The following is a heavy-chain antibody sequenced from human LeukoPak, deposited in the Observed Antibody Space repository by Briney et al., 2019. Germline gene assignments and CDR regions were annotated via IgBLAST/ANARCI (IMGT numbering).Heavy chain of an antibody. CDR3: ARAKIAAAGTVAFYV. CDR1: GFTFSSYA. D-gene: IGHD6-13*01. J-gene: IGHJ3*01. CDR2: FSASDGSA. V-gene: IGHV3-23*01. Sequence: GGSLRLSCAASGFTFSSYAMTWVRQAPGKGLEWVSAFSASDGSAQYAETVEGRFTISRDNSMNTRFLQMNSLGVEDTAGYYFARAKIAAAGTVAFYVGGQGSLVTVSS.